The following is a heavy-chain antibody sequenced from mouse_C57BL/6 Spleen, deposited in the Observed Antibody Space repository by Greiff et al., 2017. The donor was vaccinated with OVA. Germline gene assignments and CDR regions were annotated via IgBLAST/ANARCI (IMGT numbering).Heavy chain of an antibody. CDR3: ARGGYYDYDDYAMDY. Sequence: QVQLKESGAELVRPGTSVKVSCKASGYAFTNYLIEWVKQRPGQGLEWIGVINPGSGGTNYNEKFKGKATLTADKSSSTAYMQLSSLTSEDSAVYFCARGGYYDYDDYAMDYWGQGTSVTVSS. CDR1: GYAFTNYL. J-gene: IGHJ4*01. D-gene: IGHD2-4*01. CDR2: INPGSGGT. V-gene: IGHV1-54*01.